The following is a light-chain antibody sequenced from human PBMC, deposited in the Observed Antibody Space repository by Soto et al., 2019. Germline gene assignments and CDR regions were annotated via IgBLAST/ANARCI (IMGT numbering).Light chain of an antibody. CDR1: SSDVGGYNY. Sequence: QSALTQPASVSGSPGQSITISCTGTSSDVGGYNYVSWYQHHPGKAPKLMIYDVSNRPSGVSNRFSGSKSGNTASLIISGLHAEDEDDYYCSSYTSSSTLSTYVFGTGTKVTVL. CDR2: DVS. J-gene: IGLJ1*01. CDR3: SSYTSSSTLSTYV. V-gene: IGLV2-14*03.